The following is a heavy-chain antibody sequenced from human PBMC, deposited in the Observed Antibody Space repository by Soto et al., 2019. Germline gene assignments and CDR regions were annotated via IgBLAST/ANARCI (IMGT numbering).Heavy chain of an antibody. Sequence: PGESLKISCKGSGYSFTSYWISWVRQMPGKGLEWMGRIDPSDSYTNYSPSFQGHVTISADKSISTVYLQWSSLKASDTAMYYCARRVSKVENGDYWGQGTLVTVSS. D-gene: IGHD2-2*01. V-gene: IGHV5-10-1*01. CDR2: IDPSDSYT. J-gene: IGHJ4*02. CDR1: GYSFTSYW. CDR3: ARRVSKVENGDY.